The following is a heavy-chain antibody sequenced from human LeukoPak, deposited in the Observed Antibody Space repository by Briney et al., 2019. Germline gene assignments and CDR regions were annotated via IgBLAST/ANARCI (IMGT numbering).Heavy chain of an antibody. D-gene: IGHD3-3*02. V-gene: IGHV4-39*01. J-gene: IGHJ5*02. Sequence: SETLSLTCTVSGGSISSSSYYWGWIRQPPGKGLEWIGSIYYSGSTYYNPSLKSRVTISVDTSKNQFSLKLSSVTAADTAVYYCARQLDWFDPWGQGTLVTVSS. CDR1: GGSISSSSYY. CDR3: ARQLDWFDP. CDR2: IYYSGST.